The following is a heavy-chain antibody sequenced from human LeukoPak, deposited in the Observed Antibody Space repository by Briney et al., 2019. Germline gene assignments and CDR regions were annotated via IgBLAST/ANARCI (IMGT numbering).Heavy chain of an antibody. V-gene: IGHV4-59*01. CDR2: IYYSGST. CDR3: ARVDYYGSGSYEWFDP. D-gene: IGHD3-10*01. Sequence: SETLSLTCTVYGGSISSYYWSWIRQPPGKGLEWLGYIYYSGSTNYNPSLKSRVTISVDTSKNQFSLKLSSVTAADTAVYYCARVDYYGSGSYEWFDPWGQGTLVTVSS. CDR1: GGSISSYY. J-gene: IGHJ5*02.